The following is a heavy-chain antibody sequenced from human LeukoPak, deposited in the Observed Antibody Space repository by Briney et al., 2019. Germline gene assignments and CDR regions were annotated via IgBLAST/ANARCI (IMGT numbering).Heavy chain of an antibody. CDR2: LYYSGST. Sequence: PSETPSLTCTVSGGSISSSSYYWGWIRQPPGKGLEWIASLYYSGSTYYNPSLKSRVTISVDTSKNQFSLKLSSVTAADTAVYYCAKDRDGYNYFDYWGQGTLVTVSS. CDR3: AKDRDGYNYFDY. V-gene: IGHV4-39*05. J-gene: IGHJ4*02. D-gene: IGHD5-24*01. CDR1: GGSISSSSYY.